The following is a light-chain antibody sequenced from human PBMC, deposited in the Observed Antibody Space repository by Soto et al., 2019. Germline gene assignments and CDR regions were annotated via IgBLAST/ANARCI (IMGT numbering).Light chain of an antibody. CDR3: QQYKSYSRT. J-gene: IGKJ1*01. CDR1: QSISSW. V-gene: IGKV1-5*01. Sequence: TLSASVGDRVTITCRASQSISSWLAWYQQKPGKAPKLLIYDASSLESGVPSRFSGSGSGTEFTLTISSLQPDDFATYYCQQYKSYSRTFGQGTKVAIK. CDR2: DAS.